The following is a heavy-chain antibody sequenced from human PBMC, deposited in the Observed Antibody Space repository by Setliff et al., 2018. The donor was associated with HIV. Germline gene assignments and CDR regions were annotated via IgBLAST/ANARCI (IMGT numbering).Heavy chain of an antibody. CDR2: IYPGDSDA. D-gene: IGHD3-16*01. Sequence: PGESLKISCKGSGYSFSNYWIGWVRQMPGKGLEWMGIIYPGDSDARYSPSFQGQVTISVDQSISTAYLQWSSLKASDTAIYYCARPLFGGVGVHLDYWGQGTLVTVSS. CDR3: ARPLFGGVGVHLDY. J-gene: IGHJ4*02. V-gene: IGHV5-51*01. CDR1: GYSFSNYW.